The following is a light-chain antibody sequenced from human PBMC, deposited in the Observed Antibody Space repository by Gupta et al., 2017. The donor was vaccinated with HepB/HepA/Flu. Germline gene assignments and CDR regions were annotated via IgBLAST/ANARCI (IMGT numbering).Light chain of an antibody. CDR2: DVS. V-gene: IGLV2-14*03. CDR3: SSYTSSSTLVV. CDR1: SSDVGGYNY. Sequence: QSALTQPASVSGSPGQSITISCPGTSSDVGGYNYVSWYQQHPGKAPKLMIYDVSNRPSGVSNRFSGSKSGNTASLTISGLQAEDEADYYCSSYTSSSTLVVFGGETKLTVL. J-gene: IGLJ2*01.